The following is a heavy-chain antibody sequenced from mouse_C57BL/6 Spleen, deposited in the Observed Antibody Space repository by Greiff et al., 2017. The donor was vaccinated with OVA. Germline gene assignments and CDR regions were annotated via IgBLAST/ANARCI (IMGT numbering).Heavy chain of an antibody. CDR3: AREAYSNYGGSFDY. J-gene: IGHJ2*01. V-gene: IGHV1-61*01. CDR2: IYPSDSET. CDR1: GYTFTSYW. D-gene: IGHD2-5*01. Sequence: VQLQQPGAELVRPGSSVKLSCKASGYTFTSYWMDWVKQRPGQGLEWIGNIYPSDSETHYNQKFKDKATLTVDKSSSTAYMQLSSLTSEDSAVYYCAREAYSNYGGSFDYWGQGTTLTVSS.